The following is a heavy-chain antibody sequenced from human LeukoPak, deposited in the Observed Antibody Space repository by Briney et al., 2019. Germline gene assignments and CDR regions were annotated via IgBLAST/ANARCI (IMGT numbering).Heavy chain of an antibody. Sequence: SETLSLTCSVSDDSITMYYWTWIRQPPGKGLEWIGYVDHSGSTNYNPSLKSRVTMSVDTSKNQFSLKLSSVTAADTAVYYCARESRGMVRGVIDYWGQGTLVTVSS. CDR1: DDSITMYY. J-gene: IGHJ4*02. CDR2: VDHSGST. D-gene: IGHD3-10*01. CDR3: ARESRGMVRGVIDY. V-gene: IGHV4-59*12.